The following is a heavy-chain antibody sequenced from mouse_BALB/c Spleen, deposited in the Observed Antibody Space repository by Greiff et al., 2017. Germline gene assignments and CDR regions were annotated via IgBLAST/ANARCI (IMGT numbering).Heavy chain of an antibody. Sequence: VQLQQSGAELAKPGASVKMSCKASGYTFTSYWMHWVKQRPGQGLEWIGYINPSTGYTEYNQKFKDKATLTADKSSSTAYMQLSSLTSEDSAVYYCTRSGRYREMDYWGQGTSVTVSS. CDR3: TRSGRYREMDY. J-gene: IGHJ4*01. D-gene: IGHD2-14*01. CDR1: GYTFTSYW. V-gene: IGHV1-7*01. CDR2: INPSTGYT.